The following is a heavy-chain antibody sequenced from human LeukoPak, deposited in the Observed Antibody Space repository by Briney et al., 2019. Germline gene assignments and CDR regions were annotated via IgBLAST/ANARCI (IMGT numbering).Heavy chain of an antibody. D-gene: IGHD5-24*01. CDR2: ISYDGSNK. J-gene: IGHJ4*02. V-gene: IGHV3-30-3*01. CDR3: ARDEGEMATISGNDY. Sequence: GGSLRLSCAASGFTFSSYAMHWVRQAPGKGLEWVAVISYDGSNKYYADSVKGRFTISRDNSKNTLYLQMNSLRAEDTAVYYCARDEGEMATISGNDYWGRGTLVTVSS. CDR1: GFTFSSYA.